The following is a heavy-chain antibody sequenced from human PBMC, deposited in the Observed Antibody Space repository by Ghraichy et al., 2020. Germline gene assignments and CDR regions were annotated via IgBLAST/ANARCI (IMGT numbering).Heavy chain of an antibody. D-gene: IGHD2-21*02. V-gene: IGHV3-30*18. J-gene: IGHJ4*02. Sequence: GGPLRLSCAASGFTFSTYGMVWVRQAPGKGLEWVAIISADGNKKYYADSVKGRFTISRDNSKNTLYLQMNSLRAEDTAVYYCAKEEGVVTAHFDYWGQGTLVTVSS. CDR1: GFTFSTYG. CDR2: ISADGNKK. CDR3: AKEEGVVTAHFDY.